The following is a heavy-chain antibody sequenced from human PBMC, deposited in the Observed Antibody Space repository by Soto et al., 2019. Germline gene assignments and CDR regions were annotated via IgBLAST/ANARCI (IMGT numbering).Heavy chain of an antibody. D-gene: IGHD3-3*01. J-gene: IGHJ4*02. CDR3: ARAFRSSDGLNYDFWSGYYLHFDY. CDR1: GYTFTSYG. CDR2: ISAYNGNT. V-gene: IGHV1-18*01. Sequence: ASVKVSCKASGYTFTSYGISWVRQAPGQGLEWMGWISAYNGNTNYAQKLQGRVTMTTDTSTSTAYMELRSLRSDDTAVYYCARAFRSSDGLNYDFWSGYYLHFDYWGQGTLVTVSS.